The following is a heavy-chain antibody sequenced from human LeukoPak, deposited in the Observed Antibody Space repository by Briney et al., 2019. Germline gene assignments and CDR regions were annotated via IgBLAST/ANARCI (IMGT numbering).Heavy chain of an antibody. CDR2: INPNSGGT. CDR1: GYTFTGYY. CDR3: ARDLYGGTSATFDY. J-gene: IGHJ4*02. D-gene: IGHD4-23*01. Sequence: ASVKVSCKASGYTFTGYYMHWVRQAPGQGLEWMGWINPNSGGTYYAQKFQGRVTMTSDTSISSAYMELSRLKSDDRAVYYCARDLYGGTSATFDYWGQGTLVTVSS. V-gene: IGHV1-2*02.